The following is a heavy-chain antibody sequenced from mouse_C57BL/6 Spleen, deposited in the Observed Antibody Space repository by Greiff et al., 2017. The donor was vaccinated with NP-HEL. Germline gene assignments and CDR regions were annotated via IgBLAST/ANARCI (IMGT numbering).Heavy chain of an antibody. CDR1: GFTFSDYY. CDR3: ARGGGYDYGRDFDY. CDR2: INYDGSST. Sequence: DVKLVESEGGLVQPGSSMKLSCTASGFTFSDYYMAWVRQVPEKGLEWVANINYDGSSTYYLDSLKSRFIISRDIAKNILYLQMSSLKSEDTATYYCARGGGYDYGRDFDYWGQGTTLTVSS. V-gene: IGHV5-16*01. D-gene: IGHD2-4*01. J-gene: IGHJ2*01.